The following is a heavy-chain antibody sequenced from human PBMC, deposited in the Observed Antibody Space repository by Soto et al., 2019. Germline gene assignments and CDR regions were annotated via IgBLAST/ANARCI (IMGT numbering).Heavy chain of an antibody. V-gene: IGHV4-30-4*01. D-gene: IGHD4-17*01. Sequence: SETLSLTCTVSGGSISSGDYYWSWIRQPPGKGLEWIGYIYYSGSTYYNPSLKSRVTISVDTSKNQFSLKLSSVTAADTAVYYCAGGTVDYAWFGPWGQGTLVTVSS. J-gene: IGHJ5*02. CDR3: AGGTVDYAWFGP. CDR1: GGSISSGDYY. CDR2: IYYSGST.